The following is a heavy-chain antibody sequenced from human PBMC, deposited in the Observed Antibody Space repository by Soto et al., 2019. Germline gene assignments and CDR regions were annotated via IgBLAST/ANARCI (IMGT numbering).Heavy chain of an antibody. CDR1: GLTFSNSA. J-gene: IGHJ5*02. CDR2: ISGSGGTT. V-gene: IGHV3-23*01. Sequence: EVQLLESGGGLVQPGGSLRLSCAASGLTFSNSAMNWVRQAPGKGLHWVSSISGSGGTTYYADSVKGRFTISRDNSKNTLDLRMDSMRAEDTAVYYCSKWRGGDLVVRPAATGLDPWGQGTLGTVSS. CDR3: SKWRGGDLVVRPAATGLDP. D-gene: IGHD2-2*01.